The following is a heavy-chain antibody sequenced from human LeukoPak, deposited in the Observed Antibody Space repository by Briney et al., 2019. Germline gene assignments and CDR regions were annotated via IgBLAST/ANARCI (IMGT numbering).Heavy chain of an antibody. CDR3: AKDGDAYIEYYYYYMDV. CDR2: IWHDGSNK. D-gene: IGHD5-24*01. J-gene: IGHJ6*03. V-gene: IGHV3-33*06. CDR1: GFTFSNYG. Sequence: GGSLRLSCVSSGFTFSNYGMHWVRQAPGKGLEWVALIWHDGSNKYYADSVRGRVTISRDNSKNTVYLQMNSLTAEDTGVYYCAKDGDAYIEYYYYYMDVWGKGTTVTASS.